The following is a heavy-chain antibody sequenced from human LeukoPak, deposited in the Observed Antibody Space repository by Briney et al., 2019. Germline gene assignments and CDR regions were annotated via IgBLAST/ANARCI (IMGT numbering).Heavy chain of an antibody. Sequence: GGSLRLSCAASGFTFSNNYMSWVRQAPGKGLEGVSVIYSGGSTYYPDSVKGRFAISRDNSRNTLYLQMNSLRAEDTAVYYCARYDSSSWYLGKTQDWGQGTLVTVSS. CDR1: GFTFSNNY. CDR2: IYSGGST. J-gene: IGHJ4*02. D-gene: IGHD6-13*01. CDR3: ARYDSSSWYLGKTQD. V-gene: IGHV3-66*02.